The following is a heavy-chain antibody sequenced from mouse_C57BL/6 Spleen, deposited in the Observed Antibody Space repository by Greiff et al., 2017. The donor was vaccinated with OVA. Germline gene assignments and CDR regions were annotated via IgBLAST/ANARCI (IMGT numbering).Heavy chain of an antibody. Sequence: QVQLRQPGAELVKPGASVKLSCKASGYTFTSYWMHWVKQRPGQGLEWIGMIHPNSGSTNYNEKFKSKATLTVDKSSSTAYMQLSSLTSEDSAVYYCARWLLQFPYWYFDVWGTGTTVTVSS. V-gene: IGHV1-64*01. D-gene: IGHD2-3*01. CDR3: ARWLLQFPYWYFDV. CDR1: GYTFTSYW. CDR2: IHPNSGST. J-gene: IGHJ1*03.